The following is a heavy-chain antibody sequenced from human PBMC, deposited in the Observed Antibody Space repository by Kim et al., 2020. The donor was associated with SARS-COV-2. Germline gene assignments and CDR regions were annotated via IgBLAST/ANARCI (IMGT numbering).Heavy chain of an antibody. D-gene: IGHD3-10*01. CDR3: ARDRSRFGYYYYMDV. J-gene: IGHJ6*03. CDR2: IYSGGST. CDR1: GFTVSSNY. V-gene: IGHV3-53*01. Sequence: GGSLRLSCAASGFTVSSNYMSWVRQAPGKGLEWVSVIYSGGSTYYADSVKGRFTISRDNSKNTLYLQMNSLRAEDTAVYYCARDRSRFGYYYYMDVWGKGTTVTVSS.